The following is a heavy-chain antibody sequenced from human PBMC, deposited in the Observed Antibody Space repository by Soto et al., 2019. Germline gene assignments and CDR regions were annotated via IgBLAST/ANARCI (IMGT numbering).Heavy chain of an antibody. V-gene: IGHV4-30-4*01. CDR1: GGSISSGDYY. CDR2: IYYSGST. Sequence: PSETLSLTCTVSGGSISSGDYYWSWIRQPPGKGLGWIGSIYYSGSTYYNPSLKSRVTISVDTSKNQFSLKLSSVTAADTAVYYCARATIVLVPAAMVSHWFDPWGQGTLVTVSS. CDR3: ARATIVLVPAAMVSHWFDP. D-gene: IGHD2-2*01. J-gene: IGHJ5*02.